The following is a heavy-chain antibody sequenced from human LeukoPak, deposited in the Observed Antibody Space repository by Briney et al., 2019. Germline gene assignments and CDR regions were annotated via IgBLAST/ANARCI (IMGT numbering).Heavy chain of an antibody. CDR1: GGSISSSSYY. CDR3: ARARRITIFGVVTGNAFDI. Sequence: NPSETLSLTCTVSGGSISSSSYYWGWIRQPPGKGLEWIGSIYYSGSTYYNPSLKSRVTISVDTSKNQFSLKLSSVTAADTAVYYCARARRITIFGVVTGNAFDIWGQGTMVTVSS. D-gene: IGHD3-3*01. CDR2: IYYSGST. V-gene: IGHV4-39*01. J-gene: IGHJ3*02.